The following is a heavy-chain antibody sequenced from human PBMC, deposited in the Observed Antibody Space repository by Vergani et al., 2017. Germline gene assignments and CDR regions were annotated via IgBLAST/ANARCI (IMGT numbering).Heavy chain of an antibody. CDR1: GGTFGTYG. CDR2: IIPMFGTT. J-gene: IGHJ6*02. Sequence: QVQLVQSGAEVKKPGSSIKVSCKASGGTFGTYGITWVRQAPGQGLEWKGMIIPMFGTTNYAQKFQGRVTIIADKSTSTSYMALSSLKSEDTAKYYCGRDSYGSGYYCGMDVWAQGTTVTVSS. CDR3: GRDSYGSGYYCGMDV. V-gene: IGHV1-69*13. D-gene: IGHD3-10*01.